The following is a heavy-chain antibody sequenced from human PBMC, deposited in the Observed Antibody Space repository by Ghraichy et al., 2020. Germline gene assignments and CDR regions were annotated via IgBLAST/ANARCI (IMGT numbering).Heavy chain of an antibody. V-gene: IGHV4-61*01. CDR1: GGSVSSGSYY. Sequence: SQTLSLTCTVSGGSVSSGSYYWSWIRQPPGKGLEWIGYIYYSGSTNYNPSLKSRVTISVDTSKNQFSLKLSSVTAADTAVYYCARVDDESTYGGNPQGEFDYWAQGTLVTFSS. CDR3: ARVDDESTYGGNPQGEFDY. CDR2: IYYSGST. D-gene: IGHD4-23*01. J-gene: IGHJ4*02.